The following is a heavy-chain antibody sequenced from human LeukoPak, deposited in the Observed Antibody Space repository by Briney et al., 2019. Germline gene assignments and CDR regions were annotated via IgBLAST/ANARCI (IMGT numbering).Heavy chain of an antibody. D-gene: IGHD5-18*01. Sequence: SETLSLTCAISGDSVSNNSADWDWIRQSTWRGLVWLRKTNYRFKCYNGYAVSVKSRIAINPDTSKNQFSLQLNAVTPEDTAVYYCARDQVGTAMVPFDYWGQGTLVTDSS. CDR2: TNYRFKCYN. CDR3: ARDQVGTAMVPFDY. CDR1: GDSVSNNSAD. V-gene: IGHV6-1*01. J-gene: IGHJ4*02.